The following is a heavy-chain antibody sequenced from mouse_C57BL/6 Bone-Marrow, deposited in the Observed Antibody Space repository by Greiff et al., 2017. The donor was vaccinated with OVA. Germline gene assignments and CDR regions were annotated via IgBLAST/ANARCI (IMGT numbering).Heavy chain of an antibody. J-gene: IGHJ2*01. Sequence: EVQLQQSGTVLARPGASVKMSCKTSGYTFTSYWMHWVKQRPGQGLEWLGAIYPGNSDTSYNQKFQGKAKLTAVTSASTAYMELSSLTNEDSAVYYCTRPLSGYDDYWGQGTTRTVSS. V-gene: IGHV1-5*01. CDR1: GYTFTSYW. CDR2: IYPGNSDT. D-gene: IGHD3-2*02. CDR3: TRPLSGYDDY.